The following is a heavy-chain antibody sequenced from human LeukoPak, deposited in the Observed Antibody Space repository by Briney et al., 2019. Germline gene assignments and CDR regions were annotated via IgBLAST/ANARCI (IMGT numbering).Heavy chain of an antibody. CDR2: MSHDGSNK. CDR1: RFTFSGYS. V-gene: IGHV3-30*04. Sequence: GGSLRLSCEGSRFTFSGYSMHWVRQAPGKGLEWVAVMSHDGSNKDYADSVKGRFTISRDNSKDTLYLQMNSLRAEDTAVYYCAKAYCGGDCYPDYWGQGTLVTVSS. CDR3: AKAYCGGDCYPDY. D-gene: IGHD2-21*02. J-gene: IGHJ4*02.